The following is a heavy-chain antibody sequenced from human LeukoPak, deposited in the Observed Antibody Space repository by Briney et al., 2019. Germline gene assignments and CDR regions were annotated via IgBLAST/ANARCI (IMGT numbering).Heavy chain of an antibody. V-gene: IGHV3-23*01. CDR2: ISASGGST. CDR1: GFTFSSYA. Sequence: GGSLRLSCVASGFTFSSYAMSWVRQAPGKGLEWVSAISASGGSTFYAGSVKGRFTISRDNPKTILYLQMNSLRAEDTAVYFCAKDRHDSSRLPFDPWGQGTLVTVSS. J-gene: IGHJ5*02. D-gene: IGHD3-22*01. CDR3: AKDRHDSSRLPFDP.